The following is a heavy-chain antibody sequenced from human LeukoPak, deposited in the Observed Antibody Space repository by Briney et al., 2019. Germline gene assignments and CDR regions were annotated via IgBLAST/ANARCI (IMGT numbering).Heavy chain of an antibody. V-gene: IGHV3-53*01. CDR2: IYSGGST. D-gene: IGHD4-17*01. CDR1: GFTVSGNY. CDR3: ARGPTVGPLTFDP. J-gene: IGHJ5*02. Sequence: GGSLRLSCAASGFTVSGNYMSWVRQAPGKGLEWVSVIYSGGSTYYADSVKGRFTISRDNSKNTLYLQMNSLRAEDTAVYYCARGPTVGPLTFDPWGQGTLVTVSS.